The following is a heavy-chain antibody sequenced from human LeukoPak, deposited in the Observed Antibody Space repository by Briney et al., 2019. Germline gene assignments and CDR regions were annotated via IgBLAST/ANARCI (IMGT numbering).Heavy chain of an antibody. CDR2: IYTSGST. J-gene: IGHJ3*02. CDR1: GGSISSYY. V-gene: IGHV4-4*07. Sequence: SETLSLTCTVSGGSISSYYWYWIRQPAGKGLEWIGLIYTSGSTNYNPSLKSRVTMSVDTSQNQFSLKLSSVTAADTAVYYCARGGIGNAFDIWGQGTMVTVSS. CDR3: ARGGIGNAFDI. D-gene: IGHD3-16*01.